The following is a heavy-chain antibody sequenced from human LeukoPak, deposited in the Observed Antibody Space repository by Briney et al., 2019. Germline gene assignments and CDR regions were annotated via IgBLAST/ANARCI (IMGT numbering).Heavy chain of an antibody. V-gene: IGHV3-7*02. CDR1: GFTFSNYW. D-gene: IGHD1-1*01. CDR3: ARTTYGDY. CDR2: IKEDGSEK. J-gene: IGHJ4*02. Sequence: SGGSLRLSCAASGFTFSNYWMTWARQAPSKGLEWVAAIKEDGSEKYYVDSVKGRFTISRDNAKNSLYLQMSSLRAEDTAVYFCARTTYGDYWGQGTLVTVSS.